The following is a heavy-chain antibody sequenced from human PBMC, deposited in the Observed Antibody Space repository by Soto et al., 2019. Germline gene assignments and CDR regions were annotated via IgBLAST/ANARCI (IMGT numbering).Heavy chain of an antibody. CDR1: GYTFTSYG. CDR2: ISAYNGNT. J-gene: IGHJ4*02. Sequence: ASVKVSCKASGYTFTSYGISWVRQAPGQGLEWMGWISAYNGNTNYAQKLQGRVTMTTDTSTSTAYMELRSLRSDDTAVYYCARGPSITMIVGGGDYWGPGTLATVS. V-gene: IGHV1-18*01. CDR3: ARGPSITMIVGGGDY. D-gene: IGHD3-22*01.